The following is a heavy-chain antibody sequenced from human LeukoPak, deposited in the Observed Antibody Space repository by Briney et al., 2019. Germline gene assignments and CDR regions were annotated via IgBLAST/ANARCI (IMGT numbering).Heavy chain of an antibody. CDR2: ISGRGDST. CDR1: GFTFSSYA. CDR3: AKYSRVAVAGTRYFQH. Sequence: GGSLRLSCAASGFTFSSYAMSWVRQAPGKGLEWVSGISGRGDSTYYAESVQGRFTISRDNSKNTLYLQTNSLRAEDTAVYYCAKYSRVAVAGTRYFQHWGQGTLVTVSS. D-gene: IGHD6-19*01. V-gene: IGHV3-23*01. J-gene: IGHJ1*01.